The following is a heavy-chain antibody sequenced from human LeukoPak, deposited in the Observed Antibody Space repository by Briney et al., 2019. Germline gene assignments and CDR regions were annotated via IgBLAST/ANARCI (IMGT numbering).Heavy chain of an antibody. CDR1: GGSISSGGYS. J-gene: IGHJ4*02. CDR2: IYYSGST. Sequence: SQTLSLTCAVSGGSISSGGYSWSWIRQPPGKGLEWIGYIYYSGSTNYNPSLKSRVTISVDTSKNQFSLKLSSVTAADTAVYYCARHKDSSGWYVVDYWGQGTLVTVSS. V-gene: IGHV4-30-4*07. D-gene: IGHD6-19*01. CDR3: ARHKDSSGWYVVDY.